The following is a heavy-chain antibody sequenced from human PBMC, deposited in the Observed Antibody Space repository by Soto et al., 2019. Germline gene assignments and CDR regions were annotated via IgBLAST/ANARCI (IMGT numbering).Heavy chain of an antibody. CDR1: GYTFTSYD. Sequence: ASVKVSCKASGYTFTSYDINWVRQATGRGLEWMGWMNPNSGNTGYAQKFQGRVTMTRNTSISTAYMELSSLRSEDTAVYYCARQGIAAAGPQRIDWFDPWGQGTLVTVSS. D-gene: IGHD6-13*01. CDR3: ARQGIAAAGPQRIDWFDP. J-gene: IGHJ5*02. V-gene: IGHV1-8*01. CDR2: MNPNSGNT.